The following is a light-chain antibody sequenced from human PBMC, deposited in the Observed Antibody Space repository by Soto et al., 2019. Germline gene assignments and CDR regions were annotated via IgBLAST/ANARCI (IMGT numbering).Light chain of an antibody. CDR2: GNS. CDR1: SSNIGATYD. Sequence: QAVVTQPPSVSGAPGQRVTISCTGSSSNIGATYDVQWYQQLPGTAPKLLIYGNSNRPSGVPDRFSGSKSGTSASLAITGLQADDEADYYCQSYDSSQSAHYVFGTGTKVTVL. J-gene: IGLJ1*01. V-gene: IGLV1-40*01. CDR3: QSYDSSQSAHYV.